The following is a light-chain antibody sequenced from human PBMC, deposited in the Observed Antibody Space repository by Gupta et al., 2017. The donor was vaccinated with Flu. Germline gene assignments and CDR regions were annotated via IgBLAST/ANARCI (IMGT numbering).Light chain of an antibody. CDR3: SSFTSTSTWV. CDR2: EVS. Sequence: QSALTQPASVSGPPGQSITISCTGTISDVGAYNYVFWYQQYPGKAPKLMIYEVSNRPSGVSYRFSGSKSANTASLTISGLQAEDEANYYCSSFTSTSTWVFGGGTKLTVL. V-gene: IGLV2-14*01. CDR1: ISDVGAYNY. J-gene: IGLJ3*02.